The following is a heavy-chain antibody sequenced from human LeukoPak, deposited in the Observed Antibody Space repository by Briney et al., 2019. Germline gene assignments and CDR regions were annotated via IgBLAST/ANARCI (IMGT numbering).Heavy chain of an antibody. V-gene: IGHV1-2*02. J-gene: IGHJ4*02. CDR2: INPNSGGT. CDR3: ARDRSYYYDSSGLSP. CDR1: GYTFTGYY. D-gene: IGHD3-22*01. Sequence: GASVKVSCKASGYTFTGYYMHWVRQAPGQGLEWMGWINPNSGGTNYAQKFQGGVTMTRDTSISTAYMELSRLRSDDTAVYYCARDRSYYYDSSGLSPWGQGTLVTVSS.